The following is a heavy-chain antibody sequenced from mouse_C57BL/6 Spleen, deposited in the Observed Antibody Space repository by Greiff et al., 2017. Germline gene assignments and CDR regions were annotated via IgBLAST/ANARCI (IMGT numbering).Heavy chain of an antibody. J-gene: IGHJ4*01. CDR2: INPNNGGT. CDR1: GYTFTDYN. Sequence: VQLQQSGPELVKPGASVKMSCKASGYTFTDYNMHWVKQSHGKSLEWIGYINPNNGGTSYNQKFKGKATLTVNKSSSTAYMELRSLTSEDSAVYYCARGDWEGVYAIDYWGQGTSVTVSS. D-gene: IGHD4-1*01. CDR3: ARGDWEGVYAIDY. V-gene: IGHV1-22*01.